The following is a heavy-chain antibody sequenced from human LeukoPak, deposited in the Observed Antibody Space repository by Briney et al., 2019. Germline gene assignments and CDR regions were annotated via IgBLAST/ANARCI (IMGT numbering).Heavy chain of an antibody. CDR3: AKDGKTRNWNYYQAKPVY. J-gene: IGHJ4*02. CDR2: IYTGGST. CDR1: GFTVSSNY. V-gene: IGHV3-53*01. D-gene: IGHD1-7*01. Sequence: GGSLRLSCAASGFTVSSNYMSWVRQAPGKGLEWVSVIYTGGSTYYADSVKGRFTISRDNSKNTLFLQMNSLRAEDAAVYYCAKDGKTRNWNYYQAKPVYWGQGTLVTVSS.